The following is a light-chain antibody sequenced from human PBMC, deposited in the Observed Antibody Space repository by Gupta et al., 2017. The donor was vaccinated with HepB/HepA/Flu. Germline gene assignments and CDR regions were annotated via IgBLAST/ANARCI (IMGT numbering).Light chain of an antibody. V-gene: IGLV7-46*01. CDR2: NTN. Sequence: QAVLTQEPSLPVSPGGPVTLTCGSTTGAVTSGHFPYWPQQKPGQAPRTLIYNTNYRHSWTPARFSGSLFGGKAALTLSGAQPEDEADYYCLLSYGDTRAFGGGTKLTVL. CDR1: TGAVTSGHF. CDR3: LLSYGDTRA. J-gene: IGLJ3*02.